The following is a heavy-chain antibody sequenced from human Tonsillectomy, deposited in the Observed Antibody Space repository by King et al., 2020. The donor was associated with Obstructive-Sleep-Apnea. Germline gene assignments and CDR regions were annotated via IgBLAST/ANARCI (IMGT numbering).Heavy chain of an antibody. CDR2: IRRKVYGGTT. D-gene: IGHD3-22*01. J-gene: IGHJ4*02. Sequence: VQLVESGGGLVQPGRSLGLSCTASGLTFGDYSMSWFRQAPWKGLERVGLIRRKVYGGTTEYAEFVKGRFTISRDDSKSIAYLQMTSLKTEDTAVYYCTRDLGYYDTSGYLGFYWGQGTLVTVSS. CDR1: GLTFGDYS. V-gene: IGHV3-49*03. CDR3: TRDLGYYDTSGYLGFY.